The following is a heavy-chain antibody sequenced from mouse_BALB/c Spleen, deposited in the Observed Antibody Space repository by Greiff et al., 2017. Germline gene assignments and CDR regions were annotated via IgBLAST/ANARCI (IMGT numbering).Heavy chain of an antibody. D-gene: IGHD1-2*01. Sequence: LQQPGSELVRPGASVKLSCKASGYTFTSYWMHWVKQRPGQGLEWIGNIYPGSGSTNYDEKFKSKATLTVDTSSSTAYMQLSSLTSEDSAVYYCTRGTTATDDWGKGTTLTVSS. V-gene: IGHV1S22*01. CDR3: TRGTTATDD. J-gene: IGHJ2*01. CDR1: GYTFTSYW. CDR2: IYPGSGST.